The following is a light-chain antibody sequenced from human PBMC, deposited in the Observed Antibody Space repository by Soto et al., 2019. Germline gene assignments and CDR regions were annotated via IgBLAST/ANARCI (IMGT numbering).Light chain of an antibody. J-gene: IGKJ4*01. Sequence: EIVLTQSPGTLSLSPGERATLSCRASQSVSSNYLAWYQQKPGQTPRLLIYGASSRATGISDRFSGSGSGTDFTLTISRLEPEDFAVYYCQQYGSSPLTFGGGTKVDIK. CDR3: QQYGSSPLT. V-gene: IGKV3-20*01. CDR1: QSVSSNY. CDR2: GAS.